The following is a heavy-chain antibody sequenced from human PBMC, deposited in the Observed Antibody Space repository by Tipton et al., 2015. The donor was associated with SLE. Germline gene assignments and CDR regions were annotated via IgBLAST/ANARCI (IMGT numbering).Heavy chain of an antibody. CDR1: GFTFSTYA. Sequence: RSLRLSCAASGFTFSTYAMHWVRQAPGKGLEWVAVVSYGGSNKYYADSVKGRFTISRDNSKNTLSLQMSSLRAEDTAVYYCARHGVEPGRELLLPPYMDVWGKGTTVTVSS. CDR2: VSYGGSNK. CDR3: ARHGVEPGRELLLPPYMDV. V-gene: IGHV3-30*04. J-gene: IGHJ6*03. D-gene: IGHD1-26*01.